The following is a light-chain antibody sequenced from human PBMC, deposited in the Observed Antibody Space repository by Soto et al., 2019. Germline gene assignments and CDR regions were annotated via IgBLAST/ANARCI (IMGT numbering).Light chain of an antibody. CDR2: AAS. Sequence: IQITQSPSTLSASVGDRVTITCRASQSISNWLAWYQQKPGKAPKLLIYAASSLQSGVPSRFSGSGSGTDFTLAISSLQPEDSATYYCLQDINYPWTFGQGTKVDIK. V-gene: IGKV1-6*01. CDR3: LQDINYPWT. J-gene: IGKJ1*01. CDR1: QSISNW.